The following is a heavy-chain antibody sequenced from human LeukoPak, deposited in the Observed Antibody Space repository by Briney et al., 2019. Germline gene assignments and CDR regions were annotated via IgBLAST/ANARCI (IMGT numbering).Heavy chain of an antibody. Sequence: GGSLRLSCAASGFTFSSYAMSWVRQAPGKGLEWVSAISGSGDSTYYVDSVKGRFTISRDNSKNTLYLQMNSLRAEDTAVYFCAKDIVVVPDALDVWGKGTTVTVSS. V-gene: IGHV3-23*01. D-gene: IGHD2-21*01. J-gene: IGHJ6*04. CDR3: AKDIVVVPDALDV. CDR1: GFTFSSYA. CDR2: ISGSGDST.